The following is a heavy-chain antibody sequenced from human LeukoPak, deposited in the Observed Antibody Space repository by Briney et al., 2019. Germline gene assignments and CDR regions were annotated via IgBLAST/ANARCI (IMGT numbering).Heavy chain of an antibody. J-gene: IGHJ4*02. D-gene: IGHD5-24*01. CDR2: IYYSGSS. Sequence: SETLSLTCTVSGASINTYYWSWIRQPPGKGLEWIGYIYYSGSSNYNPSLKGRVTISVDTSKNQFSLKLRSVTAADTAFYYCAKGRDGYDVWGQGTLVTVSS. CDR1: GASINTYY. V-gene: IGHV4-59*01. CDR3: AKGRDGYDV.